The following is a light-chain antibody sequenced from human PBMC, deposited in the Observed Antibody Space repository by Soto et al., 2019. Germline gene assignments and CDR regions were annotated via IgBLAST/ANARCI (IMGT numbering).Light chain of an antibody. CDR3: QQRSNWPFT. Sequence: DIVLTQSPGTLSLSPGETASLSCRASQNVDTSLAWYQQRPGRAPRLLMSEASRRAAGIPARFSGTGSGTDFTLTINSLEPEDFAVYYCQQRSNWPFTFGQGTRLEIK. J-gene: IGKJ5*01. CDR1: QNVDTS. V-gene: IGKV3-11*01. CDR2: EAS.